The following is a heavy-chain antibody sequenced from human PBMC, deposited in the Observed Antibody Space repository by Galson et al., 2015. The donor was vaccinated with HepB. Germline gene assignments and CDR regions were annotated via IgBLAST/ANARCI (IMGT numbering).Heavy chain of an antibody. D-gene: IGHD2/OR15-2a*01. CDR3: ARHRMTGYYYYFDY. Sequence: QSGAEVKEPGESLRISCKGSGYSFSTYWIGWVRQMPGKGLEWMGRIDPSDSYTTYSPSFQGHVTISADKSISTAYLQWSSLKASDTAMYYCARHRMTGYYYYFDYWGQGTLVTVSS. J-gene: IGHJ4*02. V-gene: IGHV5-10-1*01. CDR1: GYSFSTYW. CDR2: IDPSDSYT.